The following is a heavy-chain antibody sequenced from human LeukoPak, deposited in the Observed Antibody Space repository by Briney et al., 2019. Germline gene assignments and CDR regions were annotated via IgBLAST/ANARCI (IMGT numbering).Heavy chain of an antibody. J-gene: IGHJ4*02. V-gene: IGHV4-34*01. CDR3: ARGPYSYGPSWFDY. CDR2: INHSGST. CDR1: GGSLSGDY. D-gene: IGHD5-18*01. Sequence: SETLSLTCAVYGGSLSGDYWSWIRQPPGKGLEWIGEINHSGSTNYNPSLKSRVTISIDTSKNQFSLKLSSVTAADTAVYYCARGPYSYGPSWFDYWGQGTLVTVSS.